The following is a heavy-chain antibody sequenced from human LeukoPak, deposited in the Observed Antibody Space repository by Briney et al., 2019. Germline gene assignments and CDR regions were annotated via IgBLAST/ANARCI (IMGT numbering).Heavy chain of an antibody. CDR1: GYTFTGYY. Sequence: ASVKVSCKASGYTFTGYYMRWVRQAPGQGLEWMGRINPNSGGTNYAQKFQGRVTMTRDTSISTAYMELSRLRSDDTAVYYCARGSMTTVTIDNWFDPWGQGTLVTVSS. CDR2: INPNSGGT. D-gene: IGHD4-17*01. V-gene: IGHV1-2*06. J-gene: IGHJ5*02. CDR3: ARGSMTTVTIDNWFDP.